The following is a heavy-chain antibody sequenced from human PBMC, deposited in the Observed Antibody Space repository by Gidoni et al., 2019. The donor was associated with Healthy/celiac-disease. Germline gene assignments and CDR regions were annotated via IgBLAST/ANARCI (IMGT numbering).Heavy chain of an antibody. CDR1: GYTFTSYY. CDR2: INPSGGST. Sequence: QVQLVQSGAEVTKPGASVKVSCKASGYTFTSYYMHWVRQAPGQGLEWMGIINPSGGSTSYAQKFQGRVTMTRDTSTSTVYMELSSLRSEDTAVYYCARTLPPFTTDYYFDYWGQGTLVTVSS. J-gene: IGHJ4*02. V-gene: IGHV1-46*01. CDR3: ARTLPPFTTDYYFDY. D-gene: IGHD4-4*01.